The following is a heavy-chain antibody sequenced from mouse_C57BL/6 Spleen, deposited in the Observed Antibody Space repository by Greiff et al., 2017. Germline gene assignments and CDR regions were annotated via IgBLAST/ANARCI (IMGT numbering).Heavy chain of an antibody. J-gene: IGHJ1*03. CDR1: GYTFTSYW. Sequence: QVQLQQSGAELVRPGSSVKLSCKASGYTFTSYWMHWVKQRPIQGLEWIGNIDPSDSETHYNQKFKDKATLTVDKSSSTAYMQLSSLTSEDSAVYYCARGGDDYDDYWYFDVWGTGTTVTVSS. CDR3: ARGGDDYDDYWYFDV. D-gene: IGHD2-4*01. CDR2: IDPSDSET. V-gene: IGHV1-52*01.